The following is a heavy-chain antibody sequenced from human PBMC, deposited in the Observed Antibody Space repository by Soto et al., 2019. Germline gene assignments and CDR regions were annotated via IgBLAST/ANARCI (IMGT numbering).Heavy chain of an antibody. CDR2: ITFRGVT. Sequence: PSETLSLTCDVHGDSLGGYAWSWIRQPPGKGLEWIGEITFRGVTNYHPSLKSRLSMSVDTSKNRISLNVSSVTAADTALYFCARKLEASIRHVEWFSYKWFDPWGPGTLVTSPQ. CDR3: ARKLEASIRHVEWFSYKWFDP. CDR1: GDSLGGYA. D-gene: IGHD3-9*01. V-gene: IGHV4-34*01. J-gene: IGHJ5*02.